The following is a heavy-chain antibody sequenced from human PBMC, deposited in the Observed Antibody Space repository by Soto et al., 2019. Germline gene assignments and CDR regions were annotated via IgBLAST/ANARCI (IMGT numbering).Heavy chain of an antibody. CDR1: GFTFSSYG. CDR2: IWYDGSNK. V-gene: IGHV3-33*01. D-gene: IGHD5-18*01. Sequence: GGSLRLSCAASGFTFSSYGMHWVRQAPGKGLEWVAVIWYDGSNKYYADSVKGRFTISRDNSKNTLYLQMNSLRAEDTAVYYCARDGGYSWYNYYYGMDVWGQGTTVTVSS. J-gene: IGHJ6*02. CDR3: ARDGGYSWYNYYYGMDV.